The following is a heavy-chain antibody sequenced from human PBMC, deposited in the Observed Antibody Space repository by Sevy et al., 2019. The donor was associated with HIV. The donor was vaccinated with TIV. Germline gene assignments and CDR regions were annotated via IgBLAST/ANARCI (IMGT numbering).Heavy chain of an antibody. CDR2: LSFGCGKI. J-gene: IGHJ4*02. Sequence: GGSLRLSCAASGFAFYEYSMSWIRQAPGKGLEWVATLSFGCGKINYADSVKGRFTISRDNSKNSFYLQMDNLRVEDTALYYCARVWGSRPHDYWGQGSRVTVSS. V-gene: IGHV3-23*01. CDR1: GFAFYEYS. CDR3: ARVWGSRPHDY. D-gene: IGHD1-26*01.